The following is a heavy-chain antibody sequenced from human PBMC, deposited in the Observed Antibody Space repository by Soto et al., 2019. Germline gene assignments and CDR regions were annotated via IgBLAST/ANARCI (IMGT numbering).Heavy chain of an antibody. J-gene: IGHJ4*02. CDR1: GFTFSSYA. Sequence: GSLRLSCAASGFTFSSYAMSWVRQAPGKGLEWVSAISGSGGSAYYADSVKGRFTISRDNSKNTLYLQMNSLRAEDTAVYYCAKDRIPHLTVYFDYWGQGTLVTVSS. CDR3: AKDRIPHLTVYFDY. V-gene: IGHV3-23*01. D-gene: IGHD4-17*01. CDR2: ISGSGGSA.